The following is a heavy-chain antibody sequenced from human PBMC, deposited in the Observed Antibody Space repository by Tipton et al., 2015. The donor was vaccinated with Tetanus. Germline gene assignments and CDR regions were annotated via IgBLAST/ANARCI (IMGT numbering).Heavy chain of an antibody. CDR2: IYSSGTT. V-gene: IGHV4-31*03. D-gene: IGHD3-9*01. Sequence: TLSLTCSVSGDSISSGGYYWSWIRQHPGKGLEWNGYIYSSGTTNYNPSLRSRVTMSVDTSKNQFSLELTSVTAADTAVYYCARSYYDLLTGNYIPYYFDYWGRGSLVTVSS. CDR1: GDSISSGGYY. CDR3: ARSYYDLLTGNYIPYYFDY. J-gene: IGHJ4*02.